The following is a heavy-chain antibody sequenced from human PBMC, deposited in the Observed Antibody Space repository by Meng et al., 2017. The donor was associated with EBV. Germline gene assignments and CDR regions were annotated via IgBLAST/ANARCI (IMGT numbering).Heavy chain of an antibody. CDR1: GYTFTSYG. D-gene: IGHD3-16*02. CDR2: ISAYNGNT. Sequence: QGHVVHVGAEGKKPGASVKVSCKASGYTFTSYGSSWVRQAPGQGLEWMGWISAYNGNTNYAQKLQGRVTMTTDTSTSTAYMELRSLRSDDTAVYYCARVRTFGGVIPPDYWGQGTLVTVSS. CDR3: ARVRTFGGVIPPDY. J-gene: IGHJ4*02. V-gene: IGHV1-18*01.